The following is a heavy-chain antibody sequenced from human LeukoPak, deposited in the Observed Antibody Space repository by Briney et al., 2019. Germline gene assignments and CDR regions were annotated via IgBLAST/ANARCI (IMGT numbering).Heavy chain of an antibody. CDR2: IYYSGST. D-gene: IGHD3-3*01. Sequence: SETLSLTCTVSGGSISSSSYYWGWIRKPPGKGLEWIGSIYYSGSTYYNPSLKSRVTISVDTSKNQFSLKLSSVTAADTAVYYCARDLRGGYYDFWSGYYFYEYWGQGTLVTVSS. CDR1: GGSISSSSYY. CDR3: ARDLRGGYYDFWSGYYFYEY. J-gene: IGHJ4*02. V-gene: IGHV4-39*07.